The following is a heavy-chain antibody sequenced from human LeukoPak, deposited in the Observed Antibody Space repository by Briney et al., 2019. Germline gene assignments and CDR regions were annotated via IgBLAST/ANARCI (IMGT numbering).Heavy chain of an antibody. CDR2: INHSGST. D-gene: IGHD2-2*01. J-gene: IGHJ6*03. CDR3: ARHLYCSSTSCYQTGYYYYYYMDV. Sequence: PSETLSLTCTVSGGSISSYYWSWIRQPPGKGLEWIGEINHSGSTNYNPSLKSRVTISVDTSKNQFSLKLSSVTAADTAVYYCARHLYCSSTSCYQTGYYYYYYMDVWGKGTTVTISS. CDR1: GGSISSYY. V-gene: IGHV4-34*01.